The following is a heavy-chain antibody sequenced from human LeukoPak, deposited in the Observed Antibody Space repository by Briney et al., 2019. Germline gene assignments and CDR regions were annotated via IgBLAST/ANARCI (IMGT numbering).Heavy chain of an antibody. J-gene: IGHJ4*02. CDR1: GFTFSSYA. CDR3: ARDGTAVPTYYFDY. D-gene: IGHD6-19*01. Sequence: GGSLRLSCAASGFTFSSYAMHWVRQAPGKGLEWVAVISYDGSNKYYADSVKGRFTISRDNSKNTLYLQMNSLRAEDTAVYYCARDGTAVPTYYFDYWGQGTLVTVSS. V-gene: IGHV3-30*04. CDR2: ISYDGSNK.